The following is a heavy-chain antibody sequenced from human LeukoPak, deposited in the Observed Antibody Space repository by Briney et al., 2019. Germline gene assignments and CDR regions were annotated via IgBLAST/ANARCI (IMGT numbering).Heavy chain of an antibody. CDR2: INPSGGST. CDR1: GYTFTSYY. CDR3: ARDHIVATKSYYYGMDV. D-gene: IGHD5-12*01. Sequence: GASVKVSCKASGYTFTSYYMQWVRQAPGQGLEWMGIINPSGGSTSYAQKFQGRVTMTRDTSTSTVYMELSSLRSEDTAVYYCARDHIVATKSYYYGMDVWGQGTTVTVSS. V-gene: IGHV1-46*01. J-gene: IGHJ6*02.